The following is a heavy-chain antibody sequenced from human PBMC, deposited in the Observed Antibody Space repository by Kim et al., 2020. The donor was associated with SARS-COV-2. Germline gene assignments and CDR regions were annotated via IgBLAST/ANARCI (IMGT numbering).Heavy chain of an antibody. V-gene: IGHV3-64D*06. D-gene: IGHD1-7*01. CDR3: VKNWNSDH. CDR2: GGST. Sequence: GGSTYYADAVKCRFTISRDNPKNTLYLQMSSLRAEDTAVYYCVKNWNSDHWGQGTLVTVSS. J-gene: IGHJ5*02.